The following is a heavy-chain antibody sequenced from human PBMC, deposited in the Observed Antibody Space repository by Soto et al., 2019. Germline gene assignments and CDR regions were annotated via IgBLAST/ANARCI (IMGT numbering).Heavy chain of an antibody. CDR1: GFTFSNYA. Sequence: LRLSCAASGFTFSNYAMNWVRQAPGKGLEWVSGISGGSGDSTFYADSVKGRFTISRDNSKNTLHLQMNSLRTEDTAVYYCAKNQPSWATRAAFDYWGQGTLVTVSS. V-gene: IGHV3-23*01. CDR3: AKNQPSWATRAAFDY. J-gene: IGHJ4*02. CDR2: ISGGSGDST. D-gene: IGHD2-2*01.